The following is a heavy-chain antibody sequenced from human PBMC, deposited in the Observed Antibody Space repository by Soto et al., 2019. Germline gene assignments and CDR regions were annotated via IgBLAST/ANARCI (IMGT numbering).Heavy chain of an antibody. J-gene: IGHJ4*02. CDR1: GVSISSGGYY. D-gene: IGHD5-12*01. CDR2: IYYSGNT. V-gene: IGHV4-31*03. Sequence: SETLSLTCTVSGVSISSGGYYWSWIRQHPGKGLEWIGYIYYSGNTYYNPSLKSRVAISVDTSKNKFSLKLSSVTAADTAVYYCARDQYGYGDSYDYWGQGKMVTVS. CDR3: ARDQYGYGDSYDY.